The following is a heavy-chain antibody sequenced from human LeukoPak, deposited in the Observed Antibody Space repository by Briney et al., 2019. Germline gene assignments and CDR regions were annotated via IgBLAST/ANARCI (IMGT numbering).Heavy chain of an antibody. CDR2: IKQDGNEK. D-gene: IGHD3-10*01. V-gene: IGHV3-7*03. CDR1: GFTFTNYW. J-gene: IGHJ6*03. CDR3: ARLRAGSGSYTPDYYYYMDV. Sequence: GGSLRLSCAASGFTFTNYWMSWVRQAPGTGLEWVANIKQDGNEKYYVDSVKGRFTISRDNAKNSLYLQMDSLRAEDTAVYYCARLRAGSGSYTPDYYYYMDVWGKGTTVTISS.